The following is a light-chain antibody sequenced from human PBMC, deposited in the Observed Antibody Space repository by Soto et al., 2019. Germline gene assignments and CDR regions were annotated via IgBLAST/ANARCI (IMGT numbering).Light chain of an antibody. J-gene: IGKJ4*01. CDR3: QHYDSLPLT. V-gene: IGKV1-33*01. Sequence: DIQMTQSPSSLSASVGDRVSITCQASQDIRNYLNWYQQKPGKAPKLLIYDASNLETGVPSRFSGSASGTDFTFTISSLQPEGIATYYCQHYDSLPLTFGGGTKVEIK. CDR1: QDIRNY. CDR2: DAS.